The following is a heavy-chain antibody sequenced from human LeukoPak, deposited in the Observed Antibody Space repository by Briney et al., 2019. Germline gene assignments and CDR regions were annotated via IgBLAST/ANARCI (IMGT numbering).Heavy chain of an antibody. CDR3: ARDRGGYCSSTSCSYYYYMDV. J-gene: IGHJ6*03. CDR2: IYYSGST. CDR1: GGSISSSSYY. D-gene: IGHD2-2*01. V-gene: IGHV4-39*07. Sequence: SETLSLTCTVSGGSISSSSYYWGWIRQPPGKGLEWIGSIYYSGSTYYNPSLKSRVTISVDTSKNQFSLKLSSVTAADTAVYYCARDRGGYCSSTSCSYYYYMDVWGKGTTVTISS.